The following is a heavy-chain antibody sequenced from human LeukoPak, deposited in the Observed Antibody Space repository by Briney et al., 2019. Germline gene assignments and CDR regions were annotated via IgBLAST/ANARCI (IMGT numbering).Heavy chain of an antibody. D-gene: IGHD3-10*02. CDR3: AKELDTMFFDY. CDR1: GFNFDRYT. V-gene: IGHV3-43*01. Sequence: GGSLGLSCATSGFNFDRYTIHWVRQAPGKGLEWVSLAGWAGGTTFYSDSVRGRFTISRDSGRKSVYLQMNSLTTEDTAFYFCAKELDTMFFDYWGQGALVTVSS. CDR2: AGWAGGTT. J-gene: IGHJ4*02.